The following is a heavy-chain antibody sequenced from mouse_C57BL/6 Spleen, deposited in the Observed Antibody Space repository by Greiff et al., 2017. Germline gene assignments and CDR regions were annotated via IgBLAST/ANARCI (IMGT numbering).Heavy chain of an antibody. CDR1: GFTFSSYG. J-gene: IGHJ3*01. CDR3: ARLRSTMVTTGFAY. D-gene: IGHD2-2*01. Sequence: DVMLVESGGDLVKPGGSLKLSCAASGFTFSSYGMSWVRQTPDKRLEWVATISSGGSYTYYPDSVKGRFTISRDNAKNTLYLQMSSLKSEDTAMYYCARLRSTMVTTGFAYWGQGTLVTVSA. CDR2: ISSGGSYT. V-gene: IGHV5-6*02.